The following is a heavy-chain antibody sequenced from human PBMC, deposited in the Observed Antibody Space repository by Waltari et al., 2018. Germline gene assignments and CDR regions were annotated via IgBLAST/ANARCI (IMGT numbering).Heavy chain of an antibody. V-gene: IGHV3-43D*03. CDR1: GFTFDDYA. J-gene: IGHJ4*02. CDR2: ISWEGSTT. Sequence: EVQLVESGGVVVQPGGSLRLSCAASGFTFDDYAMHWVRQAPGKGLEWVSLISWEGSTTSYADSVKGRFTISRDNSKNSLYLQMNSLRAEDNALYYCAKDSRGYSCWVDYWGQGTLVTVSS. CDR3: AKDSRGYSCWVDY. D-gene: IGHD6-19*01.